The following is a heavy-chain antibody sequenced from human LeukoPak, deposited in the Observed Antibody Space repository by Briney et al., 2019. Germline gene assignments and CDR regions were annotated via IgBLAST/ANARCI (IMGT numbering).Heavy chain of an antibody. J-gene: IGHJ4*02. CDR1: GFTFSSYS. CDR3: ARGYYYDSSGYYYFDY. Sequence: GGSLRLSCAASGFTFSSYSMNWVRQAPGKGLEWVSSISSSSSYIYSADSVKGRFTISRDNAKNSLYLQMNSLRAEDMALYYCARGYYYDSSGYYYFDYWGQGTLVTVSS. V-gene: IGHV3-21*04. CDR2: ISSSSSYI. D-gene: IGHD3-22*01.